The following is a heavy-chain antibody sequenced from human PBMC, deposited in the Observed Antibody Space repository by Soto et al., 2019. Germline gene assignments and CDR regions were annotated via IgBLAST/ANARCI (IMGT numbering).Heavy chain of an antibody. CDR1: RGSMNTYY. Sequence: SETLSLTCPVSRGSMNTYYWSLIRQPPGKGLQWIGYIYYSGSTNYNPSLKSRVTISVDTSKNQFSLKLSSVTAADTAVYYCARGYGDYVSDYWGQGTLVTVSS. D-gene: IGHD4-17*01. J-gene: IGHJ4*02. V-gene: IGHV4-59*01. CDR2: IYYSGST. CDR3: ARGYGDYVSDY.